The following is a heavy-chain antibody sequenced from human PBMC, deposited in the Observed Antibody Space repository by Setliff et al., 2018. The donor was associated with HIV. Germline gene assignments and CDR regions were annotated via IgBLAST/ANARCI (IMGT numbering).Heavy chain of an antibody. V-gene: IGHV3-33*08. D-gene: IGHD3-10*01. J-gene: IGHJ6*02. CDR3: ARKLRPGHGVDV. CDR2: INYDDNYE. Sequence: PGGSLRLSCAASGFTFSAHGMHWVRQAPGKGLEWVTFINYDDNYEYYADSVKGRFTISRDNAKNSMDLQMNSLRAEDTAIYYCARKLRPGHGVDVWGQGTTVTVSS. CDR1: GFTFSAHG.